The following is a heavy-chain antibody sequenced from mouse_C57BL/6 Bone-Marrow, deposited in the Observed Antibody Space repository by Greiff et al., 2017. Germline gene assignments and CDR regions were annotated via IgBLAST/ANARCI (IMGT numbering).Heavy chain of an antibody. D-gene: IGHD1-1*01. CDR2: ISSGGDYI. CDR3: TRDHYGSYWYFDV. Sequence: EVQVVESGEGLVKPGGSLKLSCAASGFTFSSYAMSWVRQTPEKRLEWVAYISSGGDYIYYADTVKGRFTISRDNARNTLYLQMSSLKSEDTAMYYCTRDHYGSYWYFDVWGTGTTVTVSS. J-gene: IGHJ1*03. CDR1: GFTFSSYA. V-gene: IGHV5-9-1*02.